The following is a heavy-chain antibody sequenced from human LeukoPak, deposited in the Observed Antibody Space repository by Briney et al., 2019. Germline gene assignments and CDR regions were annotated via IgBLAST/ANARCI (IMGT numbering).Heavy chain of an antibody. CDR3: ARKGGNSLDY. CDR1: GYTFINYG. V-gene: IGHV1-18*01. CDR2: ISPYTGNT. Sequence: ASVKVSCKASGYTFINYGITWARHAPGQGLEWMGWISPYTGNTKYARNIQGRGTMTSDMSTSTAYMELRSLRSDDTALYYCARKGGNSLDYWGQGTLVTVSS. J-gene: IGHJ4*02. D-gene: IGHD4-23*01.